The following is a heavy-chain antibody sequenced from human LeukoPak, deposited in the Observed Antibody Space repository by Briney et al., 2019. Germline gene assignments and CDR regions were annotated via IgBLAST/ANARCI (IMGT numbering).Heavy chain of an antibody. V-gene: IGHV3-15*01. Sequence: GGSLRLSCAPSGITFISAWMNWVRQAPGKGLEWVGRIKSKTDGGTAEYAAPVKGRFIISRDDSKNTLYLQMNSLNSDDTGVYYCATALRGVGFWGQGTLVTVPS. CDR1: GITFISAW. D-gene: IGHD3-3*01. CDR2: IKSKTDGGTA. CDR3: ATALRGVGF. J-gene: IGHJ4*02.